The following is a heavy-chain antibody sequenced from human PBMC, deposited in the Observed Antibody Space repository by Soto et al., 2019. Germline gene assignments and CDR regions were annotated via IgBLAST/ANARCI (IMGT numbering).Heavy chain of an antibody. CDR3: ARGSKGGDSIGQVDAFDI. CDR2: ISYDGSNK. V-gene: IGHV3-30-3*01. J-gene: IGHJ3*02. Sequence: QVQLVESGGGVVQPGRSLRLSCAASGFTFSSYAMHWVRQAPGKGLEWVAVISYDGSNKYYADSVKGRFTISRDNSKNTGSLPITSVRAEETAVYYCARGSKGGDSIGQVDAFDIWGQGTMVTVS. D-gene: IGHD3-22*01. CDR1: GFTFSSYA.